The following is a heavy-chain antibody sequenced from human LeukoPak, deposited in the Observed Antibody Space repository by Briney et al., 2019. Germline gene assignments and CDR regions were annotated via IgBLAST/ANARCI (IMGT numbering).Heavy chain of an antibody. J-gene: IGHJ4*02. Sequence: ASVKVSCKASGYTFTSYGISWVRQAPGQGLEWMGWISAYNGNTNYALKLQGRVTMTTDTSTSTACMELRSLRSDDTAVYYCARAAPRLLWFGELPLGYWGQGTLVTVSS. CDR2: ISAYNGNT. D-gene: IGHD3-10*01. CDR3: ARAAPRLLWFGELPLGY. V-gene: IGHV1-18*01. CDR1: GYTFTSYG.